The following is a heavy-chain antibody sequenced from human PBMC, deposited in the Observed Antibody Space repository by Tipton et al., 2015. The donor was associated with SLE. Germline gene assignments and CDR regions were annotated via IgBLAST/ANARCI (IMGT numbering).Heavy chain of an antibody. Sequence: TLSLTCTVSGGSISNYYWSWIRQPAGEGLEWIGRVHTSGSTNYNPSLKSRVTMSVDTSKKQFSLKLSSVTAADTAVYYCARGPHGFDIWGQGTMVTVSS. CDR3: ARGPHGFDI. V-gene: IGHV4-4*07. J-gene: IGHJ3*02. CDR2: VHTSGST. CDR1: GGSISNYY.